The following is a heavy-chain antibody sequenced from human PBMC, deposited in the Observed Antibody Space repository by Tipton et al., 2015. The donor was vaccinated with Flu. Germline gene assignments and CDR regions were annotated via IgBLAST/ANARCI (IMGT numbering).Heavy chain of an antibody. CDR1: GGSISSYY. Sequence: TLSLTCTVSGGSISSYYWSWIRQPAGKGLEWIGRIYTSGSTNYNPSLKSRVTMSVDTSKNQFSLKLSSVTDADTAVYYCARDTADYDSSATYYYYYMDVWGKGTTVTVSS. J-gene: IGHJ6*03. V-gene: IGHV4-4*07. CDR3: ARDTADYDSSATYYYYYMDV. D-gene: IGHD3-3*01. CDR2: IYTSGST.